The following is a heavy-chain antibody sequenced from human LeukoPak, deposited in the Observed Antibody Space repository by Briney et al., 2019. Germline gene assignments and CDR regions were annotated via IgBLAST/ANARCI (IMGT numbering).Heavy chain of an antibody. D-gene: IGHD4-17*01. Sequence: GGSLRLSCAASGFTFSSFALSWVRQAPGKGLEWVSSSSGSGDSTYYMESVKGRFTISRDNSENTLYLQMNSLRADVTAVYYCATGRGDYLPYWYFDLWGRGTLVTVSS. CDR2: SSGSGDST. J-gene: IGHJ2*01. CDR1: GFTFSSFA. V-gene: IGHV3-23*01. CDR3: ATGRGDYLPYWYFDL.